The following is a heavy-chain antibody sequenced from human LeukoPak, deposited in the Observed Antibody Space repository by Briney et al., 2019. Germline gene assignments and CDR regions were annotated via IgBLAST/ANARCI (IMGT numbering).Heavy chain of an antibody. D-gene: IGHD2-2*02. CDR2: INHSGST. CDR1: GGSFSGYY. CDR3: ARGLRPGDCSSTSCYTYYYYGMDV. J-gene: IGHJ6*02. V-gene: IGHV4-34*01. Sequence: SETLSLTCAVYGGSFSGYYWSWIRQPPGKGLELIGEINHSGSTNYNPSLKSRVTISVDTSKNQFSLKLSSVTAADTAVYYCARGLRPGDCSSTSCYTYYYYGMDVWGQGTTVTVSS.